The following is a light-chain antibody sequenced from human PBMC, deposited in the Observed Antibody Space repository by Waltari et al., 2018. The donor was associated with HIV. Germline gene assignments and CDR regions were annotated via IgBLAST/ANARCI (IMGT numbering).Light chain of an antibody. Sequence: EIVLTQSPATLSLSPGERATLSCRASQSVSSYLAWYQQKPGQAPRLLIYDASNRATGIPARFSGSGSGTDFTLTISSVQAEDVAVYYCYQYYDTSWTFGQGTKVEI. CDR2: DAS. J-gene: IGKJ1*01. V-gene: IGKV3-11*01. CDR1: QSVSSY. CDR3: YQYYDTSWT.